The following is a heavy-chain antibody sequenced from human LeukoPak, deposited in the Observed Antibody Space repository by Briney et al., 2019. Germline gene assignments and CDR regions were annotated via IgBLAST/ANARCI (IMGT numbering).Heavy chain of an antibody. D-gene: IGHD3-22*01. CDR1: GYTLTELS. V-gene: IGHV1-24*01. CDR2: FDPEDGET. Sequence: GASVKVSCKVSGYTLTELSMHWVRQAPGKGLEWMGGFDPEDGETIYAQKFQGRVTMTEDTSTDTAYMELSSLRSEDTAAYYCATGLGTMIALDYWGQGTLVTVSS. CDR3: ATGLGTMIALDY. J-gene: IGHJ4*02.